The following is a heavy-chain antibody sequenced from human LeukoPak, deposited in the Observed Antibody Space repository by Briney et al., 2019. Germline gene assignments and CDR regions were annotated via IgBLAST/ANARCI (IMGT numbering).Heavy chain of an antibody. CDR3: ARATRDGDYLDY. CDR1: GGSISSYY. J-gene: IGHJ4*02. CDR2: IYYSGST. D-gene: IGHD4-17*01. V-gene: IGHV4-59*01. Sequence: PSETLSLTCTVSGGSISSYYWSWIRKPPGKGLEWIGYIYYSGSTNYNPSLKSRVTISVDTSKNQFSLKLSSVTAADAAVYYCARATRDGDYLDYWGQGTLVTVSS.